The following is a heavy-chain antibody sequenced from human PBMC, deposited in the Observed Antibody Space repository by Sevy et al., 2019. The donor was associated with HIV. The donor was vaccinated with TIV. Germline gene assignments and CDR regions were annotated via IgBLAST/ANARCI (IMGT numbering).Heavy chain of an antibody. V-gene: IGHV3-23*01. Sequence: GGSLRLSCAASGFTLRDYAMSWVRQAPGKGLEWVSGISAGGGSTHYSNSVKGRFTISRDTSRNTLNLQMSSLRVEDTAVYYCASGFDYQEQYYYFFGMDVWGRGTTVTVSS. CDR1: GFTLRDYA. D-gene: IGHD5-12*01. CDR3: ASGFDYQEQYYYFFGMDV. J-gene: IGHJ6*02. CDR2: ISAGGGST.